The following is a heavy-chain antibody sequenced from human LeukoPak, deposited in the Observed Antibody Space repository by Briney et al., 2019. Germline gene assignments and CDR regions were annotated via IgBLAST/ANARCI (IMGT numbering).Heavy chain of an antibody. Sequence: ASVKVSCKASGYTFTGYHMHWVRQAPGQGLEWMGRINPSTGDTNFAQTFQGRVNMTRDTSITTAYMELSRLRSDDTAVYYCASSGGNSVHYFDYWGQGTLVTVSS. V-gene: IGHV1-2*02. CDR1: GYTFTGYH. CDR3: ASSGGNSVHYFDY. CDR2: INPSTGDT. J-gene: IGHJ4*02. D-gene: IGHD4-23*01.